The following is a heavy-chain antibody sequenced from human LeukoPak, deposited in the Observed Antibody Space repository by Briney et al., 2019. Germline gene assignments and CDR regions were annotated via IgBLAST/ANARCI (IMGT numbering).Heavy chain of an antibody. CDR2: IKQDVGEK. V-gene: IGHV3-7*01. CDR1: GFTFSSYW. CDR3: ARVPAGVIGMKDAFDI. J-gene: IGHJ3*02. Sequence: PGGSLRLSCAASGFTFSSYWMSWVRQAPGKGLEWVANIKQDVGEKYYVGSVKGRFTISRDNAKNSLYLQMNSLRAEDTAVYYCARVPAGVIGMKDAFDIWGQGTMVTVSS. D-gene: IGHD3-16*02.